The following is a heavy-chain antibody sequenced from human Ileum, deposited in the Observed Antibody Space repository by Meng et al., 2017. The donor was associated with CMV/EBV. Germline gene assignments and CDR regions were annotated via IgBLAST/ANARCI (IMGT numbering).Heavy chain of an antibody. CDR2: IYYSGGT. J-gene: IGHJ4*02. V-gene: IGHV4-61*01. D-gene: IGHD1-26*01. CDR3: ARMSVGASYYFDY. Sequence: GSLRLSCTVSGGSVSSGSYYWSWIRQPPGKGLEWIGYIYYSGGTNYNPSLKSRVTISIDTSKNQFSLKLSSVTAADTAVYYCARMSVGASYYFDYWGPGTLVTVSS. CDR1: GGSVSSGSYY.